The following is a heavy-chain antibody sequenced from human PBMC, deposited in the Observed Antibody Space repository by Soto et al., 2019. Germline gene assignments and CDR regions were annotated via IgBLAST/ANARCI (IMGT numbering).Heavy chain of an antibody. J-gene: IGHJ4*02. D-gene: IGHD6-19*01. V-gene: IGHV4-59*01. CDR3: ARTTSGWTRNLDY. CDR1: GGSISSYY. Sequence: SETLSLTCTVSGGSISSYYWSWIRQPPGKGLEWIGYIYYSGSTNYNPSLKSRVTISVDTSKNQFSLKLSSVTAADTAVYYCARTTSGWTRNLDYWGQGTLVTVSS. CDR2: IYYSGST.